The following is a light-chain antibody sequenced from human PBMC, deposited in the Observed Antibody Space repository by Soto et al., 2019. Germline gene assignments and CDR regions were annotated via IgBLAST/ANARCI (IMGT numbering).Light chain of an antibody. J-gene: IGKJ3*01. V-gene: IGKV1-33*01. CDR2: DAS. CDR1: HDITSY. Sequence: DIQMTQSPSSLSASVGDRVTITCQASHDITSYLNWYQHKPGKAPKLLIYDASILEVVVPSRFGGSGSGTVSTFTISSQQPEDVATYYCQKCDYLPIFGPGTTVDF. CDR3: QKCDYLPI.